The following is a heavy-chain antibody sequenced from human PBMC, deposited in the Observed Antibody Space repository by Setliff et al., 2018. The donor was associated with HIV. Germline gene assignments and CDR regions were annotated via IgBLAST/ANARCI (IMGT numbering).Heavy chain of an antibody. CDR2: ISPNNGAA. J-gene: IGHJ3*01. CDR1: EYMILAYK. Sequence: ASVKVSYKATEYMILAYKMNWVRQAPGQGLEWIGRISPNNGAAEYAPKFQGRVIMTLDTSISTAYLEIPRLTSDDAAVYYCARPRVFDSFDVWGQGTMVTVSS. CDR3: ARPRVFDSFDV. V-gene: IGHV1-2*06.